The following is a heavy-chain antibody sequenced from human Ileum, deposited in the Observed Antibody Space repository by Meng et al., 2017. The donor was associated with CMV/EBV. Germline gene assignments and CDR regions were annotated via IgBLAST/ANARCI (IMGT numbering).Heavy chain of an antibody. V-gene: IGHV3-30*02. CDR3: AKGCGSYMVGIDY. CDR2: IRYNGSNK. J-gene: IGHJ4*02. Sequence: GESLKISCAASGFTFSSYGMHWVRQAPGKGLEWVAFIRYNGSNKYYADSVKGRFTISRDKSKNTLYLQMNSLRAEDTAVYYCAKGCGSYMVGIDYWGQGTLVTVSS. CDR1: GFTFSSYG. D-gene: IGHD1-26*01.